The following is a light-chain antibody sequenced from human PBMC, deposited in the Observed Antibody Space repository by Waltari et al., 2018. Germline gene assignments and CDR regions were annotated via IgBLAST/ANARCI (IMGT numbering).Light chain of an antibody. CDR3: AAWDASLYGRV. CDR2: GTN. CDR1: SSNIAVNT. Sequence: SVLTQPPAASGPPGQTVSISCSGGSSNIAVNTVNWYQQLPGMAPKLLINGTNQRPAGVPDRFPGSKSGTPASLAISGLQSEDEADYYCAAWDASLYGRVVGGGAKLTVL. J-gene: IGLJ2*01. V-gene: IGLV1-44*01.